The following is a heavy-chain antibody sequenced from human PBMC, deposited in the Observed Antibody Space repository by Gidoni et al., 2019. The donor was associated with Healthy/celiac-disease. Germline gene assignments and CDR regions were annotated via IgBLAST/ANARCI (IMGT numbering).Heavy chain of an antibody. CDR3: AAGIAAAGPPDAFHI. CDR1: GFTFSRYA. CDR2: ISYDGSNK. D-gene: IGHD6-13*01. Sequence: VQMVESGGGVVQPGRSLRLSCAASGFTFSRYAMHWVCRAPGKGLGWVSLISYDGSNKYDVDSVKGRFTISRDNSKNTLYLQMNSLRAEDTAVYYCAAGIAAAGPPDAFHIWGQGTMVTVSS. V-gene: IGHV3-30*03. J-gene: IGHJ3*02.